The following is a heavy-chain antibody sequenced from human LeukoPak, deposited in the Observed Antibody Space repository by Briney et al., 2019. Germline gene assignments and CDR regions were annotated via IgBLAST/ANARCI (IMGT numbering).Heavy chain of an antibody. J-gene: IGHJ6*02. CDR2: INHSGST. CDR1: GGSFSGYY. D-gene: IGHD6-13*01. V-gene: IGHV4-34*01. CDR3: ASLFIAAAGSASYYYYGMDV. Sequence: SETLSLTCAVYGGSFSGYYWGWIRQPPGKGLEWIGEINHSGSTNYNPSLKSRVTISVDTSKNQFSLKLSSVTAEDTAVYYCASLFIAAAGSASYYYYGMDVWGQGTTVTVSS.